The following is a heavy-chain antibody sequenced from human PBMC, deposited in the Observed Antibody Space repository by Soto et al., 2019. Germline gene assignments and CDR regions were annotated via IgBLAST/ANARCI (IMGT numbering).Heavy chain of an antibody. J-gene: IGHJ4*02. CDR2: ISSTTNYI. Sequence: LRLSCAASGFIFTRYSMNWVRQAPVKVLEWVSSISSTTNYIYYGDSMKGRFTTSRDNAKNSLYLEMNSLRAEDTAVYYCARESEDLTSNFDYWGQGTLVTVSS. V-gene: IGHV3-21*06. CDR1: GFIFTRYS. CDR3: ARESEDLTSNFDY.